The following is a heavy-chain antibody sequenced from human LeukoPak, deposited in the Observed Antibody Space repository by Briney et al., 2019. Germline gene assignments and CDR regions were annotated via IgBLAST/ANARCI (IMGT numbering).Heavy chain of an antibody. J-gene: IGHJ4*02. D-gene: IGHD4/OR15-4a*01. CDR2: FDPEDGET. V-gene: IGHV1-24*01. CDR3: ATEEIISASGLY. CDR1: EYTLTELS. Sequence: PSVKVSCKVSEYTLTELSMHWVQQALGKGLEWMGGFDPEDGETIYAQKFQGRVTMTEDTSTDTAYMELSSLRSEDTAVYYCATEEIISASGLYWGQGTLVTVSS.